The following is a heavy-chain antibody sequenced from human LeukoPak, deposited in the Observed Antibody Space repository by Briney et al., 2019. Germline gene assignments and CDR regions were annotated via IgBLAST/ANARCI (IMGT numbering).Heavy chain of an antibody. CDR1: GSAFRYSG. V-gene: IGHV3-30*02. J-gene: IGHJ4*02. D-gene: IGHD3-10*01. CDR2: IRWDGSDR. Sequence: GGSLRLSCVGSGSAFRYSGIHWVRQSPGRGLELVAFIRWDGSDRYYADSMKGRCTISRDESKNTVFLQIMSLRPEDTAIYYCAKPIFFGGAFDSWGQGTLVTVSS. CDR3: AKPIFFGGAFDS.